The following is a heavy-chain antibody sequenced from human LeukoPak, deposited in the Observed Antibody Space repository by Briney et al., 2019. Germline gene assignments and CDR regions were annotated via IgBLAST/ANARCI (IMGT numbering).Heavy chain of an antibody. CDR2: IYYSGST. CDR1: GGSLSRYY. J-gene: IGHJ5*02. D-gene: IGHD5-24*01. CDR3: ARATRDGYNSGWFDP. V-gene: IGHV4-59*01. Sequence: SETLSLTCTVSGGSLSRYYWSWIRQPPGKGLEWIGYIYYSGSTNYNPSLKSRVTISVDTSKNQFSLKLSSVTAADTAVYYCARATRDGYNSGWFDPWGQGTLVTVSP.